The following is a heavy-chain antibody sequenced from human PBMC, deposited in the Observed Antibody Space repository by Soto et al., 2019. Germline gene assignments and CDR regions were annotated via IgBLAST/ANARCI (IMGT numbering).Heavy chain of an antibody. J-gene: IGHJ4*02. D-gene: IGHD5-18*01. CDR2: VSKSGYT. Sequence: GGSLRLSCVVSGFTFNNYGINWVRQAPGKGLQWVSSVSKSGYTYYSDSVKGRFTISRDNAKNSVSLQMNNLGAEDTAVYYCARPWDTAMVSTWNYWGQG. CDR3: ARPWDTAMVSTWNY. V-gene: IGHV3-21*01. CDR1: GFTFNNYG.